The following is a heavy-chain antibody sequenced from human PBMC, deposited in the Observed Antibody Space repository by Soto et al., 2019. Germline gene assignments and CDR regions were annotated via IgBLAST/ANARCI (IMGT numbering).Heavy chain of an antibody. V-gene: IGHV4-59*01. CDR1: GGSISSYY. CDR2: IYYSGST. J-gene: IGHJ4*02. Sequence: TSETLSLTCTVSGGSISSYYWSWIRQPPGKGLEWIGYIYYSGSTNYNPSLKSRVTISVDTSKNQFSLKLSSVTAADTAVYYCGRVLVNYYGSGSYFDYWGQGTLVTVSS. D-gene: IGHD3-10*01. CDR3: GRVLVNYYGSGSYFDY.